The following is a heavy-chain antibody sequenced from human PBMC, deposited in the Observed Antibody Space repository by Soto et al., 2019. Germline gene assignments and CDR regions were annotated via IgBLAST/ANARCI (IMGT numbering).Heavy chain of an antibody. CDR3: ARVGGYYDNNWFDP. CDR1: GGSISSYY. V-gene: IGHV4-59*01. Sequence: SETLSLTCAVSGGSISSYYWSWIRQPPGKGLEWIGYIYYSGSTNYNPSLKSRVTISVDTSKNQFSLKLSSVTAADTAVYYCARVGGYYDNNWFDPWGQGTLVTVSS. CDR2: IYYSGST. J-gene: IGHJ5*02. D-gene: IGHD3-22*01.